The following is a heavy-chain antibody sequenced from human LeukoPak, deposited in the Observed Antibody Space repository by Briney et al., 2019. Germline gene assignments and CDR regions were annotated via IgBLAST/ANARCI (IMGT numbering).Heavy chain of an antibody. V-gene: IGHV3-53*01. CDR1: GFTVSSNY. Sequence: GGSLRLSCAASGFTVSSNYMSWVRQAPGKGLEWVSVIYSGGSTYYADSVKGRFTISRDNSKNTLYLQMNSLRAEDTAVYYCARVTPTSYYYDSSGHPPRFDPWGQGTLVTVSS. J-gene: IGHJ5*02. CDR3: ARVTPTSYYYDSSGHPPRFDP. D-gene: IGHD3-22*01. CDR2: IYSGGST.